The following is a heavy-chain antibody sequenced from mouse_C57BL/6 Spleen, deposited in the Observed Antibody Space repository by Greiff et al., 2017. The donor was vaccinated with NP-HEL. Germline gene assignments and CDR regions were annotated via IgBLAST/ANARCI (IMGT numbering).Heavy chain of an antibody. V-gene: IGHV3-6*01. Sequence: VQLKESGPGLVKPSQSLSLTCSVTGYSITSGYYWNWIRQFPGNKLEWMGYISYDGSNNYNPSLKNRISITRDTSKNQFFLKLNSVTTEDTATYYCAREGRYYGSSPFAYWGQGTLVTVSA. J-gene: IGHJ3*01. CDR3: AREGRYYGSSPFAY. CDR2: ISYDGSN. CDR1: GYSITSGYY. D-gene: IGHD1-1*01.